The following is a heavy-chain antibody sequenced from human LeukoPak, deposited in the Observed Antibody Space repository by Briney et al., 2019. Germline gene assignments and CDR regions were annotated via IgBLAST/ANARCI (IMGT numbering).Heavy chain of an antibody. J-gene: IGHJ4*02. CDR1: GYTFTGYY. CDR3: ARSISGWSYIDY. D-gene: IGHD6-19*01. V-gene: IGHV1-2*02. Sequence: WASVKVSCKASGYTFTGYYMHWVRQAPGQGLEWVGWINPNSSGTNYEQKFQGRVTMTRDTSISTEYLELSRLGSDDQAAYYYARSISGWSYIDYWGQGTLVTVSS. CDR2: INPNSSGT.